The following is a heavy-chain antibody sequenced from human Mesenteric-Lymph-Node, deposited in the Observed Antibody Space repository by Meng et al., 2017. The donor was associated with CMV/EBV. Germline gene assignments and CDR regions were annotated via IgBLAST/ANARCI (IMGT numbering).Heavy chain of an antibody. J-gene: IGHJ4*02. V-gene: IGHV3-11*04. CDR3: ARSRQNDY. CDR1: GFTFSDYY. Sequence: GESLKISCAASGFTFSDYYMSWIRQAPGKGLEWISYISVDSATIYYADSVKGRFTISRDNARNSLYLQMNSLRAEDTAVYYCARSRQNDYWGQGTLVTVSS. CDR2: ISVDSATI.